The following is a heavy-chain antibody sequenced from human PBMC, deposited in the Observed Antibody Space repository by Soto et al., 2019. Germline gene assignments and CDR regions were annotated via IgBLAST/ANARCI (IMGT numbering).Heavy chain of an antibody. CDR1: GFTFSSYA. CDR2: ISYDGSNK. D-gene: IGHD5-12*01. CDR3: ARDYYRFNSGYGFRMDV. J-gene: IGHJ6*02. V-gene: IGHV3-30-3*01. Sequence: PGGSLRLSCGASGFTFSSYAMHWVRQAPGKGLEWVAVISYDGSNKYYADSVKGRFTISRDNSKNTLYLQMNSLRAEDTAVYYCARDYYRFNSGYGFRMDVWGQGTTVPVSS.